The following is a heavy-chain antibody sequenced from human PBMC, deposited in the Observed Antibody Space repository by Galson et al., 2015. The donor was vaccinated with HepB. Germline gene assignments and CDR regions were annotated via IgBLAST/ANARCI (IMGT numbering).Heavy chain of an antibody. CDR1: GGTFSSYA. CDR2: IIPIFGTA. J-gene: IGHJ4*02. Sequence: SVKVSCKASGGTFSSYAISWVRQAPGQGLEWMGGIIPIFGTANYAQKFQGRVTITADESTSTAYMELSSLRSEDTAVYYCARDLCSSTSCYTFDYWGQGTLVTVSS. CDR3: ARDLCSSTSCYTFDY. V-gene: IGHV1-69*13. D-gene: IGHD2-2*02.